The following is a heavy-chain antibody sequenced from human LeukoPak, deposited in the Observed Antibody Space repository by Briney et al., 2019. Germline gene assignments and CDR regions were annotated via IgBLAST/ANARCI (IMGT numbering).Heavy chain of an antibody. CDR1: GYTFTSSY. CDR3: ARTSGDQRGAFDI. V-gene: IGHV1-46*01. Sequence: GASVKVSCKASGYTFTSSYIHWVRQAPGQGLEWMGIINPSGGSTTYAQNFQGRVTMTRDTSTSTVYMELSSLKSEDTAVYYCARTSGDQRGAFDIWGQGTMVTVSS. D-gene: IGHD4-17*01. CDR2: INPSGGST. J-gene: IGHJ3*02.